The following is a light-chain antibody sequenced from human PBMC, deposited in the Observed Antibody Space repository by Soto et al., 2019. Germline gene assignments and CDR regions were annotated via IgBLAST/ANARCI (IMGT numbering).Light chain of an antibody. CDR1: SGHSSYA. J-gene: IGLJ2*01. CDR3: QAWGTGIV. CDR2: INSDGSH. Sequence: QSVVTQPPSASASLGASVRLTCTLNSGHSSYAIAWHQQQPEKGPQYLMKINSDGSHSKGGGIPDRFSGSSSGAERYLTISSLQSEDEADYYCQAWGTGIVFGGGTKVTVL. V-gene: IGLV4-69*01.